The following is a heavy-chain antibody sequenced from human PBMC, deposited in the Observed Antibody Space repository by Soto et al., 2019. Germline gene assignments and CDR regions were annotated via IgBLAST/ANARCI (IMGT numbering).Heavy chain of an antibody. Sequence: GGSLRLSCAASGFTFSSYAMSWVRQAPGKGLEWVSAISGSGCSTYYADSVKGRFTISRDNSKNTLYLQMNSLRAEDTAVYYCAKVWASDYDFWSGYSYYYYYYYMEVWGKGTTATVSS. CDR2: ISGSGCST. CDR1: GFTFSSYA. D-gene: IGHD3-3*01. J-gene: IGHJ6*03. CDR3: AKVWASDYDFWSGYSYYYYYYYMEV. V-gene: IGHV3-23*01.